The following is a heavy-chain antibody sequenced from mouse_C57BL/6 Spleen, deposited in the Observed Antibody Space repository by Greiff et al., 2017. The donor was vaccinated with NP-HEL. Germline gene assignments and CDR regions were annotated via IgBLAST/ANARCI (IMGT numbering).Heavy chain of an antibody. CDR1: GYAFTNYL. Sequence: VKLQESGAELVRPGTSVKVSCKASGYAFTNYLIEWVKQRPGQGLEWIGVINPGSGGTNYNEKFKGKATLTADKSSSTAYMQLSSLTSEDSAVYFCARNYGSSFYAMDYWGQGTSVTVSS. CDR2: INPGSGGT. CDR3: ARNYGSSFYAMDY. J-gene: IGHJ4*01. D-gene: IGHD1-1*01. V-gene: IGHV1-54*01.